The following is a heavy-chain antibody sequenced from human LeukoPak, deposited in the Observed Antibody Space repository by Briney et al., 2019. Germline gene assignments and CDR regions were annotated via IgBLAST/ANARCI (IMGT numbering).Heavy chain of an antibody. CDR2: IYYSGST. CDR3: ARSDELRYFDYAGDGMDV. J-gene: IGHJ6*02. D-gene: IGHD3-9*01. CDR1: GGSISSYY. V-gene: IGHV4-59*01. Sequence: PSETLSLTCTVSGGSISSYYWSWIRQPPGKGLEWIGYIYYSGSTNYNPSLKSRVTISVDTSKNQFSLKLSSVTAADTAVYYCARSDELRYFDYAGDGMDVWGQGTTVTVSS.